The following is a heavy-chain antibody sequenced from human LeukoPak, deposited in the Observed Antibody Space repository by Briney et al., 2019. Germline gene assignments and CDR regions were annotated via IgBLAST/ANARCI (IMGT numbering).Heavy chain of an antibody. CDR1: GYTFTGYY. J-gene: IGHJ5*02. D-gene: IGHD6-19*01. Sequence: ASVKVSCKASGYTFTGYYMHWVRQAPGQGLGWMGWINPNSGGTNYAQKFQGRVTMTRDTSISTAYMELSRLRSDDTAVYYCARGSSGWYSFDPWGQGTLVTVSS. CDR2: INPNSGGT. CDR3: ARGSSGWYSFDP. V-gene: IGHV1-2*02.